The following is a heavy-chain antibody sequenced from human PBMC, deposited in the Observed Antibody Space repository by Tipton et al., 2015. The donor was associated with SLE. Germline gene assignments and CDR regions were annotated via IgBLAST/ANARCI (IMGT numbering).Heavy chain of an antibody. CDR2: IYYGGST. D-gene: IGHD3-3*01. Sequence: LRLSCTVSGGSISSSSYYWGWIRQPPGKGLEWIGSIYYGGSTYYNPSLKSRVTISVDTSKNQFSLKLSSVTAADTAVYYCATWRGYDFWTGYSPYYFDYWGQGTLVTVSS. V-gene: IGHV4-39*07. CDR3: ATWRGYDFWTGYSPYYFDY. J-gene: IGHJ4*02. CDR1: GGSISSSSYY.